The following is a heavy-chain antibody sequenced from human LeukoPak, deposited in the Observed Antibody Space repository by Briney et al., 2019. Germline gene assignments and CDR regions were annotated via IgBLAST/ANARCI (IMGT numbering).Heavy chain of an antibody. CDR3: ATHVVGASLIDY. D-gene: IGHD1-26*01. Sequence: ASVKVSCNVSGYTLTELSMHWVRQAPGKGLEWMGGFDPEDGETIYAQKFQGRVTMTEDTSTDTAYMELSSLRSEDTAVYYCATHVVGASLIDYWGQGTLVTVSS. CDR2: FDPEDGET. J-gene: IGHJ4*02. V-gene: IGHV1-24*01. CDR1: GYTLTELS.